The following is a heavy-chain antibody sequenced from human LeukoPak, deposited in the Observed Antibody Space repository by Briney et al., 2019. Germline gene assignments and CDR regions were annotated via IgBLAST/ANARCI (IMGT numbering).Heavy chain of an antibody. V-gene: IGHV3-20*04. Sequence: GGSLRLSCAASGFTFDDYGMSWVRQDPVKGLEWVSGIHWNGGSTGYADSVKGRFTISRDNAKNSLYLQMNSLRAEDTALYYCARSFLPASSSYYFDYWGQGTLVTVSS. J-gene: IGHJ4*02. D-gene: IGHD6-13*01. CDR2: IHWNGGST. CDR1: GFTFDDYG. CDR3: ARSFLPASSSYYFDY.